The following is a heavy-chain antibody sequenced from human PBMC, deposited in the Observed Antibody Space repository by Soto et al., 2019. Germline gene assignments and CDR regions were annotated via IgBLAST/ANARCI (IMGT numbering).Heavy chain of an antibody. CDR3: AKDRFYYDSSAYYYDAFDI. CDR2: ISGSGGST. Sequence: GGSLRLSCAASGFTFSAYAMSWVRQAPGKGLEWVSAISGSGGSTYYADSVKGRFTISRDNSKNTLYLQMSSLRAEDTALYYCAKDRFYYDSSAYYYDAFDIWGQGTMVTVSS. D-gene: IGHD3-22*01. CDR1: GFTFSAYA. V-gene: IGHV3-23*01. J-gene: IGHJ3*02.